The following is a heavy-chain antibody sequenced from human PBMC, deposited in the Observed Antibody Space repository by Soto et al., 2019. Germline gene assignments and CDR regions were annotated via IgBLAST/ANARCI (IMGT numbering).Heavy chain of an antibody. D-gene: IGHD2-15*01. CDR2: ISYDGSNK. CDR3: ARDGEYCSGGSCYSRTLLVRYFDL. CDR1: GFTFSSYA. Sequence: QVQLVESGGGVVQPGRSLRLSCAASGFTFSSYAMHWVRQAPGKGLEWVAVISYDGSNKYYADSVKGRFTISRDNSKNTLYLQMNSLRAEDTAVYYCARDGEYCSGGSCYSRTLLVRYFDLWGRGTLVTVSS. J-gene: IGHJ2*01. V-gene: IGHV3-30-3*01.